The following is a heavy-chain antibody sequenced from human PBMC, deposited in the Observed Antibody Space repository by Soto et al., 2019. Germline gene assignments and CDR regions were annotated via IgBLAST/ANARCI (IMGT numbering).Heavy chain of an antibody. D-gene: IGHD2-15*01. V-gene: IGHV4-34*01. J-gene: IGHJ4*02. CDR3: ARGYRTFIFVVAAFDY. Sequence: PSETLSLTCAVYGGSFSGYYWSWIRQPPGKGLEWIGEINHSGSTNYNPSLKSRVTISVDTSKNQFSLKLSSVTAADTAVYYCARGYRTFIFVVAAFDYWGQGTLVTVSS. CDR1: GGSFSGYY. CDR2: INHSGST.